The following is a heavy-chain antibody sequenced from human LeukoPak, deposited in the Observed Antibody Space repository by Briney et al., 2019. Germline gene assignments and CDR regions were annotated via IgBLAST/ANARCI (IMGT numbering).Heavy chain of an antibody. CDR1: GYTFTSYG. CDR2: ITANNGNT. Sequence: ASVTLSCKASGYTFTSYGISWVRQAPGQGHEWMGWITANNGNTNYAQKFQGRVTMTTDTSTSTAYMELRSLRSDDTAVYYCARDGCSSTSCYCYGMDVWGKGTTVTVSS. D-gene: IGHD2-2*01. V-gene: IGHV1-18*04. J-gene: IGHJ6*04. CDR3: ARDGCSSTSCYCYGMDV.